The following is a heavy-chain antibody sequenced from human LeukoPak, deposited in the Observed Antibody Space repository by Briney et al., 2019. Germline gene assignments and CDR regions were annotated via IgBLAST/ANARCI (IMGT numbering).Heavy chain of an antibody. CDR2: TSSSSSYI. CDR3: ARSRIVVVPAGPFDY. J-gene: IGHJ4*02. D-gene: IGHD2-2*01. CDR1: GFTFSSYS. V-gene: IGHV3-21*01. Sequence: GGSLRLSCAASGFTFSSYSMNWVRQAPGKGLEWVSSTSSSSSYIYYADSVKGRFTISRDNAKNSLYLQMNSLRAEDTAVYYCARSRIVVVPAGPFDYWGQGTLVTVSS.